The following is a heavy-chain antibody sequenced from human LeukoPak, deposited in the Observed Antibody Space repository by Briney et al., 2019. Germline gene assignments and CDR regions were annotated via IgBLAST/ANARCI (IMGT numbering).Heavy chain of an antibody. V-gene: IGHV3-9*01. CDR3: AKAQSGYCTNGVCSPFDY. J-gene: IGHJ4*02. Sequence: GRSLRLSCAASGFTFDDYAMHWVRHAPGKGLEWVSGISWNSGSIGYADSVKGRFTISRDNAKNSLYLQMNSLRAEDTALYYCAKAQSGYCTNGVCSPFDYWGQGTLVTVSS. D-gene: IGHD2-8*01. CDR1: GFTFDDYA. CDR2: ISWNSGSI.